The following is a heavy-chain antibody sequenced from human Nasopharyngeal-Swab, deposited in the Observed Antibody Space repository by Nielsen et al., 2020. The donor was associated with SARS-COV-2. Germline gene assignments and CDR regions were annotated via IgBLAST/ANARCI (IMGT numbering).Heavy chain of an antibody. V-gene: IGHV1-69*13. Sequence: SVKVSCKASGGTFNSYAISWVRQAPAQGLQWMGGISPIFGTPNYAQEFQGRVTITADEFTSTAYMELSSLRSEDTAVYYCARASDGSGSYYYFDYWGQGTLVTVSS. J-gene: IGHJ4*02. CDR2: ISPIFGTP. CDR3: ARASDGSGSYYYFDY. CDR1: GGTFNSYA. D-gene: IGHD3-10*01.